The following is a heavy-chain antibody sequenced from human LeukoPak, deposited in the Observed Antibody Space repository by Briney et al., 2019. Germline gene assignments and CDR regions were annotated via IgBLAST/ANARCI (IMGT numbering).Heavy chain of an antibody. J-gene: IGHJ4*02. Sequence: ASAKVSCKTSGYTLSTYYMHWVRQAPGQGLEWLGIIHPTDGSTSYTQKIQGRVTMTRDTATGTVYLELSSLRPEDTAVYWCARANGGGLDYWGQGTLITVSS. CDR1: GYTLSTYY. D-gene: IGHD3-10*01. CDR2: IHPTDGST. CDR3: ARANGGGLDY. V-gene: IGHV1-46*01.